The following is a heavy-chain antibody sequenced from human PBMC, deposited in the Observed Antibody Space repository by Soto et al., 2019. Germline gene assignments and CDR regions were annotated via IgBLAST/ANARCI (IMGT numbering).Heavy chain of an antibody. J-gene: IGHJ4*02. Sequence: QVQLVQSGPEVKKPGASVKVSCTASGYTFTSHGFSWVRQAPGQGLEWMGWISTYDVNTHYAQNFQGRVTITADTSASTVYMEMTSLRPEDTAIYFCAREGRIVWLGIDHWGQGTLVTGSS. D-gene: IGHD6-19*01. V-gene: IGHV1-18*01. CDR3: AREGRIVWLGIDH. CDR1: GYTFTSHG. CDR2: ISTYDVNT.